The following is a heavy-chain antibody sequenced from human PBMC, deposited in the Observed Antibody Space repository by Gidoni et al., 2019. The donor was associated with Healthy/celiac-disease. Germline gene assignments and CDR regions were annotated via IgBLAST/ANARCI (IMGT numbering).Heavy chain of an antibody. V-gene: IGHV3-48*01. CDR2: ISSSSSTI. J-gene: IGHJ5*02. CDR3: ARGAAVAGPVGLST. Sequence: EVQLVESGGGLVQPGGSLRLSCAASGFTFSSYSMNWVRQAPGKGLEWVSYISSSSSTIYYADSVKGRFTIARDNAKNSLYLQMNSLRAEDTAVYYCARGAAVAGPVGLSTWGQGTLVTVSS. D-gene: IGHD6-19*01. CDR1: GFTFSSYS.